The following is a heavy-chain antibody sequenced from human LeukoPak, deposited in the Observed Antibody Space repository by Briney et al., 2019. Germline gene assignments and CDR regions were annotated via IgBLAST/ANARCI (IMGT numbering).Heavy chain of an antibody. V-gene: IGHV1-18*01. Sequence: ASVKVSCKASGYTFTSYGISWVRQAPGQGLEWMGWISAYNGNTNYAQKLQGRVTMTTDTSTSTAYMELRSLRSDDTAVYYCARVPGYCTNGVCYSPIYSYYMDVWGKGTTVTVSS. D-gene: IGHD2-8*01. CDR3: ARVPGYCTNGVCYSPIYSYYMDV. CDR1: GYTFTSYG. CDR2: ISAYNGNT. J-gene: IGHJ6*03.